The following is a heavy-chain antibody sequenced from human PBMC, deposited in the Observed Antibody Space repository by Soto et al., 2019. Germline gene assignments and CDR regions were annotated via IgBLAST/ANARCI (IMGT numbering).Heavy chain of an antibody. D-gene: IGHD2-21*01. CDR2: ISYSGGST. V-gene: IGHV3-23*01. CDR3: AKGGILLGNLYLDV. CDR1: GFSFDRFA. J-gene: IGHJ6*03. Sequence: EVQLLESGGGLVQPGGSLRLSCAASGFSFDRFAMTWVRQAPGKGPEWVSSISYSGGSTSYADSVRGRFTTSRDSSKNTLYLQMNSLRAEDTALYYCAKGGILLGNLYLDVWGKGTTVTVSS.